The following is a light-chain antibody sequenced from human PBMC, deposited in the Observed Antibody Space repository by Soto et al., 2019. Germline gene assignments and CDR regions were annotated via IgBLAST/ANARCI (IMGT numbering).Light chain of an antibody. CDR3: QQYSDWPPWT. Sequence: EIVMTQSPDTLSVSPGERASLSCRASQSVKTKLAWYQKKPGKPPRLLIYGASIRATGIPARFSGSGSGTEFTLTISSLQSEDFAVYYCQQYSDWPPWTFGQGTKVEIK. CDR1: QSVKTK. V-gene: IGKV3-15*01. J-gene: IGKJ1*01. CDR2: GAS.